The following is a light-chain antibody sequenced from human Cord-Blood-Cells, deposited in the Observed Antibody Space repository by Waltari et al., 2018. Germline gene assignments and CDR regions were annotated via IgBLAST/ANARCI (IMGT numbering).Light chain of an antibody. Sequence: DSQMTQAPSSLSASLRDHVTITCRASHRISSYLNWYQQKPGKAPKLLIYAASSLQSGVPSRFSGSGSGTDFTLTISSLQPEDFATYYCQQSYSTPYTFGQGTKLEIK. CDR3: QQSYSTPYT. CDR2: AAS. V-gene: IGKV1-39*01. J-gene: IGKJ2*01. CDR1: HRISSY.